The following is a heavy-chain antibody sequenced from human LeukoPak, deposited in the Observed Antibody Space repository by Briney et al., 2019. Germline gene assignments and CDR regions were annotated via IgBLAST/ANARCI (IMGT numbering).Heavy chain of an antibody. CDR1: GGSVSSGDYY. V-gene: IGHV4-30-4*01. J-gene: IGHJ4*02. Sequence: SQTLSLTCTVSGGSVSSGDYYWSWIRQPPGKGLEWIGYIYNSGSTYYNPSLRSRLTISEDTSKNQFSLKLSSVTAADTAVYFCARHVTTVTFFGFWGQGTLVTVSS. D-gene: IGHD4-11*01. CDR2: IYNSGST. CDR3: ARHVTTVTFFGF.